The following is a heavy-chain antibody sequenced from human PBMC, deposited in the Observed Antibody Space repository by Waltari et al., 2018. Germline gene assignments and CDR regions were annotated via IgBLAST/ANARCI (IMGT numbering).Heavy chain of an antibody. CDR3: ARYCSSTSCFHYYYGMDV. CDR2: MNPNSGNT. V-gene: IGHV1-8*02. Sequence: QVQLVQSGAEVKKPGASVKVSCKASGYTFTSYDINWVRQATGQGLEWMGWMNPNSGNTGYAQKFQGRVTMTRNTSIGTAYMELSSLRSEDTAVYYCARYCSSTSCFHYYYGMDVWGQGTTVTVSS. D-gene: IGHD2-2*01. J-gene: IGHJ6*02. CDR1: GYTFTSYD.